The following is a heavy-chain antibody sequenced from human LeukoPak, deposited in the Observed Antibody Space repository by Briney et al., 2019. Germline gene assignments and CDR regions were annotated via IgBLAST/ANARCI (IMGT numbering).Heavy chain of an antibody. V-gene: IGHV3-23*01. CDR3: ARDGHYDILTGYFQD. D-gene: IGHD3-9*01. CDR1: GFTFSTYA. CDR2: ISGSGSST. Sequence: GGSLRLSCAASGFTFSTYAMSWVRQAPGKGLEWVSGISGSGSSTFDADSVKGRFTISRDNSKNTLFLQMNSLRAEDTAVYYCARDGHYDILTGYFQDWGQGTLVTVSS. J-gene: IGHJ1*01.